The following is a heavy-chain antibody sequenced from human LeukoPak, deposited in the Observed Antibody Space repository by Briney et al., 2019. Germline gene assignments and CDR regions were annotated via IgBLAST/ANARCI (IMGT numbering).Heavy chain of an antibody. Sequence: GVSLRLSCAASGFTFSSYAMHWVRQAPGKGLEWVSIISSGGVYDYYADSVKGRFTISRDNSKNTLYLQLNSLTTEDTAVYYCARDSTYYYESGSSGPHYFDNWGQGTLVTVSS. CDR2: ISSGGVYD. CDR3: ARDSTYYYESGSSGPHYFDN. D-gene: IGHD3-10*01. V-gene: IGHV3-30*01. J-gene: IGHJ4*02. CDR1: GFTFSSYA.